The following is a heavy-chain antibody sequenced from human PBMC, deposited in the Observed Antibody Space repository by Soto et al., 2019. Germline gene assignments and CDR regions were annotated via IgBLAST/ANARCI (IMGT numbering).Heavy chain of an antibody. Sequence: PGESLKISCKGSGYSFTSYWIGWVRQMPGKGLEWMGIIYPGDSDTRYSPSFQGQVTISADKSISTAYLQWSSLKASDTAMYYCASPGGYSYGEYYYYGMDVWGQGTTVTVSS. V-gene: IGHV5-51*01. CDR1: GYSFTSYW. D-gene: IGHD5-18*01. CDR2: IYPGDSDT. CDR3: ASPGGYSYGEYYYYGMDV. J-gene: IGHJ6*02.